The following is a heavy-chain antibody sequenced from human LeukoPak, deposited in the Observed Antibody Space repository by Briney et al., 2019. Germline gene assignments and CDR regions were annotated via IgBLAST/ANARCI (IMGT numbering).Heavy chain of an antibody. CDR1: GYTFSSNW. CDR2: IYPGDSDT. Sequence: GESLNISCKGSGYTFSSNWIGWVRQMPGKGLEWMGIIYPGDSDTKYSPSFEGQVTISADKSISTAYLQWSSLKASDTAMYYCAKTVGASLYYPYYMDVWGKGTPVTVPS. J-gene: IGHJ6*03. CDR3: AKTVGASLYYPYYMDV. V-gene: IGHV5-51*01. D-gene: IGHD1-26*01.